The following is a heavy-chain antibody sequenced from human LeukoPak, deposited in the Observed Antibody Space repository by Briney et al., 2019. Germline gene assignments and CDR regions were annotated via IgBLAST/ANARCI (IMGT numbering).Heavy chain of an antibody. CDR3: ARFKSSSGWYDY. D-gene: IGHD6-19*01. V-gene: IGHV4-59*01. CDR2: IYYSGIS. Sequence: SETLSLTCTVSGGSLNSYYWSWIRQSPGKGLEWIAYIYYSGISNYNPSLKSRVTISVDTSKNHFSLKPSSVTAADTAVYYCARFKSSSGWYDYWGQGTLVTVSS. J-gene: IGHJ4*02. CDR1: GGSLNSYY.